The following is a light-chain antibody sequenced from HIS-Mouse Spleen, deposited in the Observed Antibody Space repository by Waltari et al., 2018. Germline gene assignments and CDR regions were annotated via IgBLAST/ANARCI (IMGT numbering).Light chain of an antibody. CDR1: ALPKQY. Sequence: SYELTQPPSVSVSPGQTARITCSGDALPKQYAYWYQQKPGQAPVLVIDKDSERPSGCPERFSGSSSGKTVTLTISGVQAEDEADYYCQSADSSGTGWVFGGGTKLTVL. J-gene: IGLJ3*02. CDR2: KDS. CDR3: QSADSSGTGWV. V-gene: IGLV3-25*03.